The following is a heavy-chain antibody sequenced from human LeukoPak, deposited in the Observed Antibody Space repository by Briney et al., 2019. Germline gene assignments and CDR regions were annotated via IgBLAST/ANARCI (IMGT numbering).Heavy chain of an antibody. V-gene: IGHV3-23*01. D-gene: IGHD1/OR15-1a*01. Sequence: HPGGSLRLSCAASGFTFSSYAMTWVRQAPGKGLEWVSAISGGGESSYYAGSVKGRFTISRDNSKNTLYLQMSALRAEDTAEYYCALSRTGTTEYFDLWGQGTLVTVSS. CDR2: ISGGGESS. J-gene: IGHJ4*02. CDR3: ALSRTGTTEYFDL. CDR1: GFTFSSYA.